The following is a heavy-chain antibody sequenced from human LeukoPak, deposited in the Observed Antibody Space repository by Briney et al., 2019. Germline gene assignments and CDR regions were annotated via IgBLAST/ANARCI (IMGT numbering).Heavy chain of an antibody. CDR2: IIPIFGTA. D-gene: IGHD4-23*01. V-gene: IGHV1-69*13. J-gene: IGHJ4*02. Sequence: SVKVSCKASGGTFSSYAICWVRQAPGQGLEWMGGIIPIFGTANYAQKFQGRVTITADESTSTAYMELSSLRSEDTAVYYCASLPPGNSLTSVDYWGQGTLVTVSS. CDR1: GGTFSSYA. CDR3: ASLPPGNSLTSVDY.